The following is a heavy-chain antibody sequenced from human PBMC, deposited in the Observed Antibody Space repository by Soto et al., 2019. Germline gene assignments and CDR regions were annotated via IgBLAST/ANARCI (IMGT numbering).Heavy chain of an antibody. D-gene: IGHD3-3*01. CDR3: ARDILGGAYDFAH. Sequence: EVQLMESGGGLVQPGGSLRLSCAASGFIVNNIFITWVRQAPGKGLEWLSTISSDDNTYYADSVKGRFTISRDSPKNTLYLQMNSLRAEDTAVDHCARDILGGAYDFAHGGQGALVTVSS. CDR1: GFIVNNIF. V-gene: IGHV3-66*01. CDR2: ISSDDNT. J-gene: IGHJ1*01.